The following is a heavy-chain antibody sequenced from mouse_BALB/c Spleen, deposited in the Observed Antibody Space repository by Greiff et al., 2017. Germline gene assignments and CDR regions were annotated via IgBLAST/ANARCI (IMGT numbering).Heavy chain of an antibody. V-gene: IGHV2-6-7*01. D-gene: IGHD1-1*01. Sequence: QVQLKESGPSLVAPSQSLSITCTVSGFSLTGYGVNWVRQPPGKGLEWLGMIWGDGSTDYNSALKSRLSISKDNSKSQVFLKMNSLQTDDTARYYCARDKNYYGSSYYAMDYWGQGTSVTVSS. CDR3: ARDKNYYGSSYYAMDY. CDR1: GFSLTGYG. CDR2: IWGDGST. J-gene: IGHJ4*01.